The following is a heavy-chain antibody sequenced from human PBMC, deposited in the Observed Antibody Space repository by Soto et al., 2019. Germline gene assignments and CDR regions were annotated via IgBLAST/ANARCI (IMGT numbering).Heavy chain of an antibody. V-gene: IGHV1-18*01. Sequence: ASVKVSCKASGYTFTSYGISWVRQAPGQGLEWMGWISAYNGNTNYAQKLQGRVTMTTDTSTSTAYMELRSLRSDDTAVYYCAKTYHDSSGYYYYYYGMDVWGQGTTVTVSS. CDR3: AKTYHDSSGYYYYYYGMDV. J-gene: IGHJ6*02. CDR1: GYTFTSYG. D-gene: IGHD3-22*01. CDR2: ISAYNGNT.